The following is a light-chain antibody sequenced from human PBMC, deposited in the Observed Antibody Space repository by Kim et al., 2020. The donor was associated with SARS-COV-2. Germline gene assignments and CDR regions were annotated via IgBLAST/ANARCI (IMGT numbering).Light chain of an antibody. V-gene: IGKV4-1*01. CDR3: QQYYGTPFT. CDR2: WAS. J-gene: IGKJ2*01. CDR1: QSVLSSSNNKNY. Sequence: RATINCKSSQSVLSSSNNKNYLAWYQQKPRQPPKLLIYWASTRESGVPDRFSGSGSGTDFTLTISSLQAEDVAVYSCQQYYGTPFTFGQGTKLEI.